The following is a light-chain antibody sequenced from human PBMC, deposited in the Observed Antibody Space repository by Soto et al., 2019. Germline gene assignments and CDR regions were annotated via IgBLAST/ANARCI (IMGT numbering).Light chain of an antibody. CDR1: TSNIGNND. CDR2: DTD. CDR3: GTWDSSLSGII. J-gene: IGLJ2*01. Sequence: QSVLTQPPSVSAAPRQRVTISCSGSTSNIGNNDVTWYQQVPGTAPKLLIYDTDKRPSGIPDRFSASKSGTSATLRITGLQPGDEADYYCGTWDSSLSGIIFGGGTKLTVL. V-gene: IGLV1-51*01.